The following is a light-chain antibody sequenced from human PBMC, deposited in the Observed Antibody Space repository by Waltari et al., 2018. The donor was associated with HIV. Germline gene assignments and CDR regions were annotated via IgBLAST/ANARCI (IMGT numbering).Light chain of an antibody. Sequence: DIVMTQSPDSLTASLGERATIKCKSRQSVLVQSNVKNNLAWYQPKSGQPPKLLFYWASDRQSGVPDRFSASGSGTDFTLTISSLQAEDVAVYYCQQYYSTPQTFGQGTKVELK. V-gene: IGKV4-1*01. J-gene: IGKJ1*01. CDR1: QSVLVQSNVKNN. CDR2: WAS. CDR3: QQYYSTPQT.